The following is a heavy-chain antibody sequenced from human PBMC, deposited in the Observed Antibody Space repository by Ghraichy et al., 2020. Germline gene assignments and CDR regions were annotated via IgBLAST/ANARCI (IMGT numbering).Heavy chain of an antibody. Sequence: GGSLRLSCVGSGFTLSNYGMNWVRQSPGKGLEWVSYITSRSRSIFYADSVKGRFTVSRDNAKNSLSLQMNSLRDEDTAIYYCARASMVVRFYYYDGMDVWGQGTTVTVSS. D-gene: IGHD2-15*01. CDR2: ITSRSRSI. J-gene: IGHJ6*02. CDR3: ARASMVVRFYYYDGMDV. V-gene: IGHV3-48*02. CDR1: GFTLSNYG.